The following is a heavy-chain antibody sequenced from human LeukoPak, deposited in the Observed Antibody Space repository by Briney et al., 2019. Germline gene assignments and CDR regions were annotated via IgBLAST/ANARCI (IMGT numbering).Heavy chain of an antibody. J-gene: IGHJ4*02. V-gene: IGHV3-74*01. CDR1: GNYW. CDR3: VSFYKTY. D-gene: IGHD2-2*02. CDR2: INSDGSWT. Sequence: GGSLRLSCAASGNYWMHWVRQAPGKGLVWVSHINSDGSWTSYADSVKGRFAISKDNAKNTVYLQMNNLRAEDTAVYYCVSFYKTYWGRGTLVTVSS.